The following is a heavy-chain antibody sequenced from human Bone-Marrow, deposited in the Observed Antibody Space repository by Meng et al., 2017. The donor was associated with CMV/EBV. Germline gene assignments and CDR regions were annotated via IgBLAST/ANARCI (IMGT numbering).Heavy chain of an antibody. V-gene: IGHV3-20*03. J-gene: IGHJ4*02. CDR3: ARDASDRSSYCSSTSCYTEAGCFDY. CDR2: INWNGGST. Sequence: MSWVRQAPGKGLEWVSGINWNGGSTGYADSVKGRFTISRDNAKNSLYLQMNSLRAEDTALYYCARDASDRSSYCSSTSCYTEAGCFDYWGQGTLVTVSS. D-gene: IGHD2-2*02.